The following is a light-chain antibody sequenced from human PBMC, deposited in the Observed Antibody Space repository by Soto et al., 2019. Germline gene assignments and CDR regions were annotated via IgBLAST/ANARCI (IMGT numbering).Light chain of an antibody. J-gene: IGKJ4*01. CDR3: QQLNSDPLT. V-gene: IGKV1-9*01. Sequence: IQLTQSPSSLSASVGDRVTITCRASQGISSYLAWYQQKPGKAPKLLLYAASTLQSGVPSRFSGSGSGTDFTLTILRLHPEDFATYYCQQLNSDPLTFGGGTKVESK. CDR2: AAS. CDR1: QGISSY.